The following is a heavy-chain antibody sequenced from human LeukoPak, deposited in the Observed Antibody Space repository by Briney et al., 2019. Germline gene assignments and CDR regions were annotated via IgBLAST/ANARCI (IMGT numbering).Heavy chain of an antibody. V-gene: IGHV1-24*01. J-gene: IGHJ6*02. Sequence: ASVKVSCKVSGYTLTELSMHWVRQAPGKGLEWMGGFDPEDGETIYAQKFQGRVTMTEDTSTDTAYMELSSLRSEDTAVYYCATYSSGTYYYGMDVWGQGTTVTVSS. D-gene: IGHD3-22*01. CDR3: ATYSSGTYYYGMDV. CDR1: GYTLTELS. CDR2: FDPEDGET.